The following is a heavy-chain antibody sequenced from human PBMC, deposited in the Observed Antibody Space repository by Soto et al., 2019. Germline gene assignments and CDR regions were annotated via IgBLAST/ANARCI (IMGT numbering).Heavy chain of an antibody. Sequence: ASETLSLTCTVSGGSISSSSYYWGWIRQPPGKGLEWIGSIYYSGSTYYNPSLKSRVTISVDTSKNQFSLKLSSVTAADTAVYYCARIGLGMVRGVITHYYYYGMDVWGQGTTVTVSS. CDR2: IYYSGST. CDR1: GGSISSSSYY. V-gene: IGHV4-39*01. J-gene: IGHJ6*02. CDR3: ARIGLGMVRGVITHYYYYGMDV. D-gene: IGHD3-10*01.